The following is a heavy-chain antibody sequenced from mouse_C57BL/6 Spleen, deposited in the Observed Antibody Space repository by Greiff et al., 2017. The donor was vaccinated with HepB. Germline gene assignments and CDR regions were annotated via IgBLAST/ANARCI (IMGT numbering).Heavy chain of an antibody. CDR1: GYAFSSYW. CDR3: ARRGDGPDWFDY. V-gene: IGHV1-80*01. J-gene: IGHJ2*01. D-gene: IGHD2-3*01. Sequence: QVQLQQSGAELVKPGASVKISCKASGYAFSSYWMNWVKQRPGKGLEWIGQIYPGDGDTNYNGKFKGKATLTADKSSSTAYMQLSSLTSEDSAVYFCARRGDGPDWFDYWGQGTTLTVSS. CDR2: IYPGDGDT.